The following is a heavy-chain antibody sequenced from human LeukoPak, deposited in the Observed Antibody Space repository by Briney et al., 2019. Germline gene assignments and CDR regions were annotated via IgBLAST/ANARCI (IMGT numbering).Heavy chain of an antibody. CDR3: ARDLETYSFDY. CDR1: GFTFSSYG. V-gene: IGHV3-30*02. D-gene: IGHD3-3*01. CDR2: IRYDANNK. Sequence: GGSLRLSCAASGFTFSSYGMHWVRKAPGRGREGVAFIRYDANNKYYADSVKGRFTISRDNSNNTLYLQMNSLRPEDTAVYYCARDLETYSFDYWGQGTLVTVSS. J-gene: IGHJ4*02.